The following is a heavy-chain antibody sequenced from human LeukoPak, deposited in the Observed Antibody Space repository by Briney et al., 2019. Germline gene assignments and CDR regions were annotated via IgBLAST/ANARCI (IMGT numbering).Heavy chain of an antibody. Sequence: GGSLRLSCAASGFTFSDYYMSWIRQAPGKGLEWVSYISSSGSTIYYADSVKGRFTISRDNAKNSLYLQMNSLRAEDTAVYYCASDSLDADCGGDRCWGQGTLLTVSS. V-gene: IGHV3-11*01. CDR3: ASDSLDADCGGDRC. D-gene: IGHD2-21*02. CDR1: GFTFSDYY. J-gene: IGHJ4*02. CDR2: ISSSGSTI.